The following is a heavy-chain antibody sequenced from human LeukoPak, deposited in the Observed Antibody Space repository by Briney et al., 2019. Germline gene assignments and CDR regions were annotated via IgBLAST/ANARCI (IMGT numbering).Heavy chain of an antibody. CDR1: GYTFTAYY. J-gene: IGHJ3*02. Sequence: ASVKVSCKASGYTFTAYYVHWVRQAPGQGLEWMGCIDPDSGGTKSAQKFQGRVTMTRDTSISTASMELSRLRSDDTAVYYCAREYYDTSGTKYAFDIWGQGTMDTVSS. D-gene: IGHD3-22*01. CDR2: IDPDSGGT. V-gene: IGHV1-2*02. CDR3: AREYYDTSGTKYAFDI.